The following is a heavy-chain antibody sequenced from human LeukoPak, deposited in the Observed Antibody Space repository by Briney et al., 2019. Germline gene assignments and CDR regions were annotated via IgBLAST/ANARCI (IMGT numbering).Heavy chain of an antibody. CDR1: GYTFTSYG. Sequence: ASVKVSCKASGYTFTSYGISWVRQAPGQGLEWMGWISAYNGNTNYAQKLQGRVTMTTDTSTSTAYMELRSLRSDDTAVYYCARVIGSSSWSLGGLWFDPWGQGTLVTVSS. CDR3: ARVIGSSSWSLGGLWFDP. CDR2: ISAYNGNT. D-gene: IGHD6-13*01. J-gene: IGHJ5*02. V-gene: IGHV1-18*01.